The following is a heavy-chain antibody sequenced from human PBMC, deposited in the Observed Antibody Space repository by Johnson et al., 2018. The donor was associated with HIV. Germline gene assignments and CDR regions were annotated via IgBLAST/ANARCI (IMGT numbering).Heavy chain of an antibody. CDR3: ASHVGSSVGSAFDI. D-gene: IGHD6-6*01. CDR1: AFIFNDYP. J-gene: IGHJ3*02. V-gene: IGHV3-30*04. CDR2: LSLDARNK. Sequence: QAQLVESGGGLVPPGRSLRLSCAASAFIFNDYPMYWVRQPPCNGLEWVAVLSLDARNKYYADYVNGRFSSSSDKSKNTLYLQMNSLSAEDTAVDDCASHVGSSVGSAFDIWGQGTMVTVSS.